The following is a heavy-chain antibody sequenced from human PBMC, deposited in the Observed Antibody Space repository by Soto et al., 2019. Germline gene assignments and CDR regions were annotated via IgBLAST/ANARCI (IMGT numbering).Heavy chain of an antibody. Sequence: QVQLQESGPGLVKPSQTLSLTCTVSGGSISSGGYYWSWIRQHPGKGLEWIGYIYYSGSTYYNPSLKSRVTRSVDTSKNQCSLKLSSVTAADTAVYYCARDSTVVPLDYWGQGTLVTVSS. V-gene: IGHV4-31*03. CDR1: GGSISSGGYY. J-gene: IGHJ4*02. CDR3: ARDSTVVPLDY. CDR2: IYYSGST. D-gene: IGHD2-15*01.